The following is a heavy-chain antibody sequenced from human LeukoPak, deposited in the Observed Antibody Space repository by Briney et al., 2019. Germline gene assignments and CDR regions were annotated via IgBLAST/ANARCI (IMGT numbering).Heavy chain of an antibody. J-gene: IGHJ4*02. V-gene: IGHV4-30-4*01. CDR2: IYYSGST. D-gene: IGHD3-10*01. CDR3: ARSAGYYGSGSYDY. CDR1: GGSISSGDYY. Sequence: SETLSLTCAVSGGSISSGDYYWSWIRQPPGKGLEWIGYIYYSGSTYYNPSLKSRVTISVDTSKNQFSLELSSVTAADTAVYYCARSAGYYGSGSYDYWGQGTLVTVSS.